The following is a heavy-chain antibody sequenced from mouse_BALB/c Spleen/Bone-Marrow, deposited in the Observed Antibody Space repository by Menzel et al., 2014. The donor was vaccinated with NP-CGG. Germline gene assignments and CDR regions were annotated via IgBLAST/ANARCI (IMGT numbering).Heavy chain of an antibody. V-gene: IGHV2-3*01. CDR3: AKQDYYRYDYAMDY. CDR2: IWGDGST. J-gene: IGHJ4*01. D-gene: IGHD2-14*01. Sequence: VQLQQSGTGLVAPSQSLSITCTVSGFSLTSYGVVWVRQPPGKGLEWLGVIWGDGSTNYHSALISRLSISKDNSKSXVFLKLNSLQTDDTASYYCAKQDYYRYDYAMDYWGQGTSVTVSS. CDR1: GFSLTSYG.